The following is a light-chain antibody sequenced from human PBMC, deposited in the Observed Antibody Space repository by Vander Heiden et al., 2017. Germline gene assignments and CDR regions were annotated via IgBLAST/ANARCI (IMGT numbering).Light chain of an antibody. CDR1: QNIYSW. V-gene: IGKV1-5*03. J-gene: IGKJ1*01. CDR3: QQYHSYWT. Sequence: DIQMTQSPFTLSASVGDRVTITCRASQNIYSWLAWYQQKPGKAPKVLIYKASSLESGVPSRFSGSGSGTEFTLTISSLQPEDLATYYCQQYHSYWTFGQGTKVEIK. CDR2: KAS.